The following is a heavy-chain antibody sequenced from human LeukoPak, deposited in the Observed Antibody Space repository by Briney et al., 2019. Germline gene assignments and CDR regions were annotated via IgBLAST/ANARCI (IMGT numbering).Heavy chain of an antibody. J-gene: IGHJ4*02. V-gene: IGHV3-30*04. CDR1: GFTFSSYA. CDR3: ARDVVDRQLDY. CDR2: ISYDGSNK. D-gene: IGHD2-15*01. Sequence: QPGRSLRLSCAASGFTFSSYAIHWVRQAPGKGLEWVAVISYDGSNKYYADSVKGRFTISRDNSKDTLYLQMNSLRAEDTAVYYCARDVVDRQLDYWGQGTLVTVSS.